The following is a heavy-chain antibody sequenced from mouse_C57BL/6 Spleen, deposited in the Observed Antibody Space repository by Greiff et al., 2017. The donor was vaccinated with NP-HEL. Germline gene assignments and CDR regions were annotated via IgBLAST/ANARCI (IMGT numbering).Heavy chain of an antibody. CDR3: ARSPYGNYYFDY. V-gene: IGHV7-3*01. D-gene: IGHD2-1*01. Sequence: EVHLVESGGGLVQPGGSLSLSCAASGFTFTDYYMSWVRQPPGKALEWLGFIRNKANGYTTEYSASVKGRFTISRDNSQSIPYLQMNALRAEDSATYYCARSPYGNYYFDYWGQGTTLTVSS. CDR2: IRNKANGYTT. CDR1: GFTFTDYY. J-gene: IGHJ2*01.